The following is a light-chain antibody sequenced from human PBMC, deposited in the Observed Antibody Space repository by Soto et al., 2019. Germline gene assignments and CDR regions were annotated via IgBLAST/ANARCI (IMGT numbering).Light chain of an antibody. CDR1: SSDVGSYNL. J-gene: IGLJ3*02. CDR3: CSYAGSSTGV. Sequence: QSVLTQPASVSGSPGQSITISCTGTSSDVGSYNLVSWYQQHPGKAPKLMIYEGSKRPSGVSNRFSGSKSGNTASLTISGLQAEDEADYYCCSYAGSSTGVFGGGTKVTV. CDR2: EGS. V-gene: IGLV2-23*01.